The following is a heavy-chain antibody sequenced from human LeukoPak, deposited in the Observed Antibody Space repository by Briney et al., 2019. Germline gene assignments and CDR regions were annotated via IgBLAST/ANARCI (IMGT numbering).Heavy chain of an antibody. CDR3: TSNSGWLLDAFDV. CDR2: IIPIFGTA. D-gene: IGHD6-19*01. CDR1: GGTFSSYA. V-gene: IGHV1-69*13. Sequence: SVKVSCKASGGTFSSYAISWVRQAPGQGLEWMGGIIPIFGTANYAQKFQGRVTITADESTSTAYMELSSLRSEDTAVYYCTSNSGWLLDAFDVWGQGTMVTVSS. J-gene: IGHJ3*01.